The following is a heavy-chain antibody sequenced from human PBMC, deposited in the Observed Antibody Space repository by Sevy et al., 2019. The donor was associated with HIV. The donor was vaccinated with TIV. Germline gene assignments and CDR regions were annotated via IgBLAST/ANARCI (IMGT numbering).Heavy chain of an antibody. D-gene: IGHD2-8*02. Sequence: GESLKISCAASGFPFSSYAMSWVRQAPGKGLEWVSTLIGGGSRTYYADSVTGRFIISRDNSRNTLYLQMYSLRAEDTAIYYCAKRRVQSGLSGGGANYGMDVCGRGTTVTVSS. CDR2: LIGGGSRT. CDR1: GFPFSSYA. CDR3: AKRRVQSGLSGGGANYGMDV. J-gene: IGHJ6*02. V-gene: IGHV3-23*01.